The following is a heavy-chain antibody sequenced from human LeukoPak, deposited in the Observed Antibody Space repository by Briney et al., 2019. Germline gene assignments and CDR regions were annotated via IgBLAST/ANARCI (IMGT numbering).Heavy chain of an antibody. CDR1: GGSISSSSYY. J-gene: IGHJ5*02. CDR2: IYYSGST. D-gene: IGHD3-3*01. CDR3: ARQPRVLRFLEWLLYSWFDP. Sequence: PSETLSLTCTVSGGSISSSSYYWGWIRQPPGKGLEWIGSIYYSGSTYYNPSLKSRVTISVDTSKNQFSLKLRSVTAADTAVYYCARQPRVLRFLEWLLYSWFDPWGQGTLVTVSS. V-gene: IGHV4-39*01.